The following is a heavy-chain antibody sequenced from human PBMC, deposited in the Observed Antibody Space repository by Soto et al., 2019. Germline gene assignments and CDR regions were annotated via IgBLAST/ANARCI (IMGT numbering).Heavy chain of an antibody. D-gene: IGHD2-21*01. Sequence: SETLYLTLSVSGGPVSSYWWSWIRQPPRKGLDWIVYSDYTGMTNYSPSLQGRVTISLDASKSQFSLKLTSVTAADTAVYYCARGPGASDYYFDYWSPGPLVPVSS. CDR3: ARGPGASDYYFDY. J-gene: IGHJ4*02. CDR1: GGPVSSYW. V-gene: IGHV4-59*02. CDR2: SDYTGMT.